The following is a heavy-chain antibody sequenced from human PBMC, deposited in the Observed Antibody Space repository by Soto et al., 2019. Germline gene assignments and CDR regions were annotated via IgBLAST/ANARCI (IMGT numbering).Heavy chain of an antibody. V-gene: IGHV1-8*01. D-gene: IGHD3-3*01. CDR3: ARGPPAYYDFWSGYWRGYYGMDV. CDR1: GYTFTSYD. CDR2: MNPNSGNT. Sequence: ASVKVSCKASGYTFTSYDINWVRQATGQGLEWMGWMNPNSGNTGYAQKFQGRVTMTRNTSISTAYMELSSLRSEDTAVYYCARGPPAYYDFWSGYWRGYYGMDVWGQGTTVTVSS. J-gene: IGHJ6*02.